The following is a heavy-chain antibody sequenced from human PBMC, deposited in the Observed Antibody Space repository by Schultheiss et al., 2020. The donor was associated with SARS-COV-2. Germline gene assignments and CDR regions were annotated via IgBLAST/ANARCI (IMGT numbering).Heavy chain of an antibody. D-gene: IGHD6-13*01. CDR1: GGSFSGYY. CDR3: ARALAAGTNYYYYYYGMDV. Sequence: SETLSFTCAVYGGSFSGYYWSWIRQPPGKGLEWIGEINHSGSTNYNPSLKCRVTISVDTSKNQFSLKLSSVTAADTAVYYCARALAAGTNYYYYYYGMDVWGQGTTVTVSS. CDR2: INHSGST. V-gene: IGHV4-34*01. J-gene: IGHJ6*02.